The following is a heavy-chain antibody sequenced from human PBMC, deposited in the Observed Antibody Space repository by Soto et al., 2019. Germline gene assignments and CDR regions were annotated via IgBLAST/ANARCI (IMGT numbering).Heavy chain of an antibody. D-gene: IGHD2-2*01. CDR2: IYPGDSDT. J-gene: IGHJ6*02. CDR3: ARQLLGFCSSTSCLNYYYYGMDV. V-gene: IGHV5-51*01. Sequence: GESLKISCKGSGYSFTSYWIGWVRQMPGKGLEWMGIIYPGDSDTRYSPSFQGQVTISADKSISTAYLRWSSLKASDTAMYYCARQLLGFCSSTSCLNYYYYGMDVWGQGTTVTVSS. CDR1: GYSFTSYW.